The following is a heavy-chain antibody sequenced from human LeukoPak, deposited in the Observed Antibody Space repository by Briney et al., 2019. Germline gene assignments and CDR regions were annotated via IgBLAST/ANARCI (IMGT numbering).Heavy chain of an antibody. CDR2: ISESGGYT. Sequence: PGGSLRLSCAGSGFTFSSYAMSWVRQAPGKGLEWVSAISESGGYTKYADPGKGRFTISRDNSKNTLYLQMNSLKAEDTAAYYCATEDSSDYYSFDYWGQGTLVTVSS. CDR3: ATEDSSDYYSFDY. CDR1: GFTFSSYA. J-gene: IGHJ4*02. D-gene: IGHD3-22*01. V-gene: IGHV3-23*01.